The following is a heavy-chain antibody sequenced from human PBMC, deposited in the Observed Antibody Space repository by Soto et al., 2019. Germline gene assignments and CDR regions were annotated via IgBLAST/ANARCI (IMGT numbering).Heavy chain of an antibody. J-gene: IGHJ3*01. D-gene: IGHD3-22*01. CDR1: GFTFSSYA. CDR2: ISYDGSKK. V-gene: IGHV3-30-3*01. CDR3: ARPHNPSTMIVVAFS. Sequence: PGGSLRLSCAASGFTFSSYAMHWVRHAPGKGLEWVAVISYDGSKKYYADSVKGRFTISRDNSKNTLYLQMNSLRAEDTAVYYCARPHNPSTMIVVAFSWGQGTMVTVSS.